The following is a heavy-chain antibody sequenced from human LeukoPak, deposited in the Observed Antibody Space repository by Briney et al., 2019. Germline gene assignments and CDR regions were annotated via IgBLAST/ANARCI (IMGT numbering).Heavy chain of an antibody. CDR2: ISGSGGST. Sequence: GGSLRLSCAASGFTFSSYAMSWVRQAPGKGLEWVSAISGSGGSTYYADSVKGRFTLSRDNSKNTLYLQMNSLRAEDTAVYYCAKELGYCSGGSCSGLDYWGQGTLVTVSS. V-gene: IGHV3-23*01. J-gene: IGHJ4*02. CDR3: AKELGYCSGGSCSGLDY. D-gene: IGHD2-15*01. CDR1: GFTFSSYA.